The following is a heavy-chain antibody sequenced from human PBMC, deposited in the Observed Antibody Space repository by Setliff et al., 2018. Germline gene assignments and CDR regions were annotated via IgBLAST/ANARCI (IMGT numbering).Heavy chain of an antibody. V-gene: IGHV4-34*01. Sequence: LSLTCAVYGGSFSGYYWSWIRQPPGKGLEWIGEINHSGSINYNPSLKSRVTISVDTSKNQFSLKLSSVTAADTAVYYCASRDYDSSGYYGGSDYWGQGTLVTVSS. J-gene: IGHJ4*02. CDR1: GGSFSGYY. CDR2: INHSGSI. D-gene: IGHD3-22*01. CDR3: ASRDYDSSGYYGGSDY.